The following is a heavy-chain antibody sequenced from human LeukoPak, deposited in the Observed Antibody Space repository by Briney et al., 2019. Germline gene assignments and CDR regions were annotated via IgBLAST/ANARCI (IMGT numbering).Heavy chain of an antibody. CDR1: GFTFSSYS. CDR3: AGGIAARVDY. J-gene: IGHJ4*02. Sequence: GGPLRLSCAASGFTFSSYSMNWVRQAPGKGLEWVSSISSSSSYIYYADSVKGRFTISRDNAKNSLYLQMNSLRAEDTAVYYCAGGIAARVDYWGQGTLVTVSS. CDR2: ISSSSSYI. V-gene: IGHV3-21*01. D-gene: IGHD6-6*01.